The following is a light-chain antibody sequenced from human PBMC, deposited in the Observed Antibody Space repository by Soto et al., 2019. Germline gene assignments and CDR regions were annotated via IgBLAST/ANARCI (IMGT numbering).Light chain of an antibody. CDR3: QHFNSYPWT. CDR1: QSISNW. Sequence: DIQMTQSPSTLSASVGDRVTITCRASQSISNWLAWYQQKPGKAPKLLIYKASNLESGVPSRFSDSGSGTEFTLTISSLQPDDFATYYCQHFNSYPWTFGQGTKVDIK. V-gene: IGKV1-5*03. CDR2: KAS. J-gene: IGKJ1*01.